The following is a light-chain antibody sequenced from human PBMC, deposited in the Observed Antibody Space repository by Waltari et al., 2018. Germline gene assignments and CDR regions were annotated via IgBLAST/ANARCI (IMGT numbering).Light chain of an antibody. CDR1: RWDVGAYRF. Sequence: QSALTQPPSATGSPGQSVTISCTGGRWDVGAYRFFSWYQQHPGRAPKVIMYEVDKRPSGVPDRFSGSKSGTTASLTISGLKVEDEADYYCTSYGGTNNFLFGSGTKVTVL. V-gene: IGLV2-8*01. J-gene: IGLJ1*01. CDR2: EVD. CDR3: TSYGGTNNFL.